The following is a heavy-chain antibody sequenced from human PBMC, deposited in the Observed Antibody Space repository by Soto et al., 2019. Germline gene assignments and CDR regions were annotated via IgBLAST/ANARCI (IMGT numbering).Heavy chain of an antibody. V-gene: IGHV4-34*12. CDR1: GGSFSGYF. CDR3: ARPHYDSNTFYYFFDY. Sequence: QVQLQQWGAGLLKPSETLSLTCAVYGGSFSGYFWSWIRQPPGKGLEWIGEIFHGGSTNYSPSFKSRVTISVDTSKNQFSLELSSVTAADTAVYYCARPHYDSNTFYYFFDYWGQGTLVTVSS. J-gene: IGHJ4*02. D-gene: IGHD3-22*01. CDR2: IFHGGST.